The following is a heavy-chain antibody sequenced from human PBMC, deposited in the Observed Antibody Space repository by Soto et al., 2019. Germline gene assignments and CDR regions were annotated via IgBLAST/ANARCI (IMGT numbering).Heavy chain of an antibody. CDR2: INPNSGGT. CDR1: GYNFRGYY. J-gene: IGHJ6*02. Sequence: ASVKVSCKTSGYNFRGYYIQWVRQAPGQGLEWMGWINPNSGGTNYAQTFQGRVTMTRDTSISTAYMELSRLRFDDTASYYCAVGPHESDGVDVWGQGTTVTVSS. CDR3: AVGPHESDGVDV. V-gene: IGHV1-2*02.